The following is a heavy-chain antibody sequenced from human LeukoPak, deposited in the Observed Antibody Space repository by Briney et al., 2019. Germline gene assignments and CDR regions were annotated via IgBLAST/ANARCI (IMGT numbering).Heavy chain of an antibody. CDR1: GFSFSVYS. Sequence: GSLRLSCAASGFSFSVYSMNWVRQAPGKGLEWVSSISSRSYTDYADSVRGRFTISRDNAKNSLFLQMNSLRAEDTAVYYCASYGGFTSATLVDLLWGQGTLVTASS. J-gene: IGHJ4*02. CDR3: ASYGGFTSATLVDLL. D-gene: IGHD4-23*01. V-gene: IGHV3-69-1*01. CDR2: ISSRSYT.